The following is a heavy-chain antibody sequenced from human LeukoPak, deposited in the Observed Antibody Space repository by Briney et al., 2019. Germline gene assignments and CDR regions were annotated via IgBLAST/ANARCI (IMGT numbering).Heavy chain of an antibody. D-gene: IGHD2-2*01. CDR1: GFIFSSYE. J-gene: IGHJ4*02. Sequence: GGPLRLSCAASGFIFSSYEMNWLRQATGKGLEWVSYISSSGSIIYYADSVKGRFTISRDNAKNSLYLQMNSLRAEDTAVYYCATLGYCSSTRCLDYWGQGTLVTVSS. CDR2: ISSSGSII. CDR3: ATLGYCSSTRCLDY. V-gene: IGHV3-48*03.